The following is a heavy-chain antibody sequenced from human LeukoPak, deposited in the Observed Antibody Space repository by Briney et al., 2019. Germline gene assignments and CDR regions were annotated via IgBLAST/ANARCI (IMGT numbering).Heavy chain of an antibody. J-gene: IGHJ4*02. D-gene: IGHD1-20*01. CDR2: IYHSGST. CDR1: GYSISSGYY. CDR3: ARGLYYNWNYFDY. Sequence: PSETLSLTCTVSGYSISSGYYWGWIRQPPGKGLEWIGSIYHSGSTNYNPSLKGRVTISVDTSKNQFSLKLSSVTAADTAVYYYARGLYYNWNYFDYWGQGTLVTVSS. V-gene: IGHV4-38-2*02.